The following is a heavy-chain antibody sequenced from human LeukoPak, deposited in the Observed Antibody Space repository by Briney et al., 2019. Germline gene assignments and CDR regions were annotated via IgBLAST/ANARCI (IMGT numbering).Heavy chain of an antibody. Sequence: GGSLRLSCAASGFTFSSYSMNWVRQAPGKGLEWVSSISSSSSYIYYADSVKGRFTISGDNAKNSLYLQMNSLRAEDTAVYYCARVGYCSGGSCYSGIDYWGQGTLVTVSS. D-gene: IGHD2-15*01. V-gene: IGHV3-21*01. CDR1: GFTFSSYS. CDR2: ISSSSSYI. CDR3: ARVGYCSGGSCYSGIDY. J-gene: IGHJ4*02.